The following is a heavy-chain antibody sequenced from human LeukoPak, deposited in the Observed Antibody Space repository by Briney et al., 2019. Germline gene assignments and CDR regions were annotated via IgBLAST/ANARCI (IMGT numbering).Heavy chain of an antibody. V-gene: IGHV1-69*04. Sequence: SVKVSCKASGGTFSSYAISWVRQAPGQGLEWMGRIIPILGIANYAQKFQGRVTITADKSTSTAYMELSSLRSEDTAVYYCARVTTMIPSYYYCGMDVWGQGTTVTVSS. CDR2: IIPILGIA. J-gene: IGHJ6*02. D-gene: IGHD3-22*01. CDR3: ARVTTMIPSYYYCGMDV. CDR1: GGTFSSYA.